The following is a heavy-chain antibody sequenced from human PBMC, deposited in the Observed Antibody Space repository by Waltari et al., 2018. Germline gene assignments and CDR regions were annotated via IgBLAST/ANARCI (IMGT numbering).Heavy chain of an antibody. CDR1: GFTFSSYG. V-gene: IGHV3-48*03. J-gene: IGHJ4*02. CDR2: ISGSGTTI. CDR3: ARRFDS. Sequence: EVQLVESGGGLVQPGGSLRLSCAASGFTFSSYGMNWVRQAPGKGLEWISYISGSGTTIYYADSVKGRFTISRDVAENSLYLQMNSLRAEDTALYYCARRFDSWGQGTRVTVSS.